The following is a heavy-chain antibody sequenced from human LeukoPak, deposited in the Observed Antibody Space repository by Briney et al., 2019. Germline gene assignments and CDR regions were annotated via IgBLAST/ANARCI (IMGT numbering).Heavy chain of an antibody. CDR1: GESFSGYY. Sequence: SETLSLTCAVYGESFSGYYWSWIRQPPGKGLEWIGEINHSGSTNYNPSLKSRVTISVDTSKNQFSLKLSSVTAADTAVYYCAMYYYGSGSYHRDYWGQGTLVTVSS. CDR2: INHSGST. V-gene: IGHV4-34*01. CDR3: AMYYYGSGSYHRDY. J-gene: IGHJ4*02. D-gene: IGHD3-10*01.